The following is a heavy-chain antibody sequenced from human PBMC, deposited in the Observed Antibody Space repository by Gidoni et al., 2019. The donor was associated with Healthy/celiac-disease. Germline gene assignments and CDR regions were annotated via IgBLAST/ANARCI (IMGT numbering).Heavy chain of an antibody. J-gene: IGHJ4*02. CDR2: IIPILGIA. CDR1: GGTFSSYA. V-gene: IGHV1-69*04. D-gene: IGHD2-8*01. CDR3: AREKGGTKTPWNY. Sequence: QVQLVQSGAEVKKPGSSVKVSCKASGGTFSSYAISWVRQAPGQGLEWMGRIIPILGIANYAQKVQGRVTITANKSTSTAYMELSSLRSEDTAVYYCAREKGGTKTPWNYWGQGTLVTVSS.